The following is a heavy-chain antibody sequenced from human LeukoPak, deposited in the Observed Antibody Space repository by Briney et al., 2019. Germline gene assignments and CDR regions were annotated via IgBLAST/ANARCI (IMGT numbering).Heavy chain of an antibody. V-gene: IGHV3-23*01. D-gene: IGHD3-22*01. CDR1: GFTFSIYA. Sequence: GGSLRLSCAASGFTFSIYAMSWVRQAPGKGLEWVSDITGSGGSTYYADSVKGRFTISRDNSKNTLCLHMNSLRAEDTAVYYCARLDYYGSSGYFGPDYWGQGILVTVSS. J-gene: IGHJ4*02. CDR2: ITGSGGST. CDR3: ARLDYYGSSGYFGPDY.